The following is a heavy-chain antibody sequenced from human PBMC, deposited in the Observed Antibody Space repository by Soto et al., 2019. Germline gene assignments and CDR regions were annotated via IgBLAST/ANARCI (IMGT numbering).Heavy chain of an antibody. CDR3: GRGPSPRAPAGGTPYYYAMDV. Sequence: GASVKVSCKASGYDLTAYDINWVRQASGQGLEWMGWMNPINGATGSARRFQGRVSMTRNTATATAYLELTSLRSDDSAVYFCGRGPSPRAPAGGTPYYYAMDVWGQGTTVTVSS. V-gene: IGHV1-8*02. D-gene: IGHD2-2*01. CDR1: GYDLTAYD. J-gene: IGHJ6*02. CDR2: MNPINGAT.